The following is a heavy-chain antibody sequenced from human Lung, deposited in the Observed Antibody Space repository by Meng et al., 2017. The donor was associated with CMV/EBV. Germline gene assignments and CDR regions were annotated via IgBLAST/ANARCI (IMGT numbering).Heavy chain of an antibody. D-gene: IGHD1-26*01. CDR3: AKDRYSGSYSSPGYFDY. J-gene: IGHJ4*02. CDR2: ISWDGGST. Sequence: GGSLRLXXAASGFTFDDYTMHWVRQAPGKGLEWVSLISWDGGSTYYADSVKGRFTISRDNSKNSLYLQMNSLRTEDTALYYCAKDRYSGSYSSPGYFDYWGQRTLVTVSS. V-gene: IGHV3-43*01. CDR1: GFTFDDYT.